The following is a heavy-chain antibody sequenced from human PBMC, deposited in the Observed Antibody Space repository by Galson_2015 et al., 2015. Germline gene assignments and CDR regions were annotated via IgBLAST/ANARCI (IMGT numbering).Heavy chain of an antibody. J-gene: IGHJ4*02. V-gene: IGHV3-23*01. CDR1: GFTFAQYA. Sequence: SLRLSCAASGFTFAQYAMSWVRQAPGKGLEWVSSVSRGGDSTHYADSVKGRFTISRDNSRNTLYLQMNSLGAEDTAIYYCAKAGTSGYYSDFDSWGQGTLVTVS. CDR3: AKAGTSGYYSDFDS. D-gene: IGHD3-22*01. CDR2: VSRGGDST.